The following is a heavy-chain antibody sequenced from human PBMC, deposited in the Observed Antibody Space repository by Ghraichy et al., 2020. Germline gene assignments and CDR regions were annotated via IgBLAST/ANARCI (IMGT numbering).Heavy chain of an antibody. CDR3: ARGRGITIFGVVMGYGMDV. V-gene: IGHV3-53*01. D-gene: IGHD3-3*01. CDR1: GFTVSSNY. J-gene: IGHJ6*02. CDR2: IYSGGST. Sequence: GGSLRLSCAASGFTVSSNYMSWVRQAPGKGLEWVSVIYSGGSTYYADSVKGRFTISRDNSKNTLYLQMNSLRAEDTAVYYCARGRGITIFGVVMGYGMDVWGQGTTVTVSS.